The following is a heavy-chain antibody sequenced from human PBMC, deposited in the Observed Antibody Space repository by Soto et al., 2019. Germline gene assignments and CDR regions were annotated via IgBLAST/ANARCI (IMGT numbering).Heavy chain of an antibody. CDR3: ARKRAAGYFDY. Sequence: QPGGSLRLSCAASGFTFSSYAMHWVRQAPGKGLEWVAVISYDGSNKYYADSVKGRFTISRDNSKNTLYLQMNSLRAEDTAVYYCARKRAAGYFDYWGQGTLVTVSS. V-gene: IGHV3-30-3*01. J-gene: IGHJ4*02. D-gene: IGHD6-13*01. CDR2: ISYDGSNK. CDR1: GFTFSSYA.